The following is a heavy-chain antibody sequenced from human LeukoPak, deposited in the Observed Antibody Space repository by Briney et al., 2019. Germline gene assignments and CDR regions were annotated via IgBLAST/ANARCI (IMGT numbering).Heavy chain of an antibody. CDR3: ARRYCSSSRCTLDY. V-gene: IGHV3-48*03. D-gene: IGHD2-2*01. CDR1: GFTFSTYE. J-gene: IGHJ4*02. CDR2: ISSCDSTI. Sequence: GGSLRLSCAASGFTFSTYEMNGGREAPGKGLGWGSYISSCDSTIYYADSVKGRFTISGDNAKNSLYLQMNSLRAEDTAVYYCARRYCSSSRCTLDYWGQGPLVTVSS.